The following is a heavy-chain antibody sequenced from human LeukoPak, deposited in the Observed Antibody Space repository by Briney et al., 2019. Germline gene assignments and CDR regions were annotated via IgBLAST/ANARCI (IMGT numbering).Heavy chain of an antibody. V-gene: IGHV1-24*01. CDR2: FDPEDGET. Sequence: ASVKVSCTVSGYTLTELSMHWVRQAPGKGLEGMGGFDPEDGETIYAQKFQGRVTMTEDTSTDTAYMELSSLRSEDTAVYYCATAVTMVRGVIITNPSDYYGMDVWGQGTTVTVSS. D-gene: IGHD3-10*01. CDR3: ATAVTMVRGVIITNPSDYYGMDV. J-gene: IGHJ6*02. CDR1: GYTLTELS.